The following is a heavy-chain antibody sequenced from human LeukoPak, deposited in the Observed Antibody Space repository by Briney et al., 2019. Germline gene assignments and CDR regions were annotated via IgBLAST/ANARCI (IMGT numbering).Heavy chain of an antibody. V-gene: IGHV3-23*01. D-gene: IGHD1-26*01. CDR2: IIANGVNT. Sequence: GGSLRLSCAASGFTFSSYAMSWVRQAPGKGLEWVSGIIANGVNTYYADSVQGRFTISRDNSKNTLYLQMNSLRAGDTAVYYCAKDPIFSGSYGVFDYWGLGILVTVSS. J-gene: IGHJ4*02. CDR1: GFTFSSYA. CDR3: AKDPIFSGSYGVFDY.